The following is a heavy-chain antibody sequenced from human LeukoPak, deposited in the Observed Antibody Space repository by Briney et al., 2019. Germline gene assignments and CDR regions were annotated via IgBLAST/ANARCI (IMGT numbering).Heavy chain of an antibody. J-gene: IGHJ6*03. CDR1: GYTFTGYY. CDR2: INPNSGGT. CDR3: ARSATYCSSTSCYPLGYMDV. V-gene: IGHV1-2*02. Sequence: ASVKVSCKASGYTFTGYYIRWVRQAPGQGLEWVGWINPNSGGTNYAQKFQGRVTMTRDTSISTAYMELSRLRSDDTAVYYCARSATYCSSTSCYPLGYMDVWGKGTTVTVSS. D-gene: IGHD2-2*01.